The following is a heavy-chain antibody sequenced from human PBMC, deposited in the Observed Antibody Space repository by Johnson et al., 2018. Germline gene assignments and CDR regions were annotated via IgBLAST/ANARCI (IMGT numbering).Heavy chain of an antibody. J-gene: IGHJ6*02. CDR2: IIPIFGTA. CDR1: GGTFSSYA. Sequence: QVQLVQSGAEVKKPGSSVKVSCKASGGTFSSYAISWVRQSPGQGLEWMGGIIPIFGTANSAQKFQARVTITADEPTSTAYMELSSLRSEDTAVYYCARGDLGYCSSTSCFRYYGMDVWGQGTTVTVSS. CDR3: ARGDLGYCSSTSCFRYYGMDV. V-gene: IGHV1-69*01. D-gene: IGHD2-2*01.